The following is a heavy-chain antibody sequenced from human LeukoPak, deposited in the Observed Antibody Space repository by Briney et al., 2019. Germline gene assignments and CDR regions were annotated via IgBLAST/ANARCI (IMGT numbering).Heavy chain of an antibody. CDR3: ARPWRRYCSSTSCSTGGAFDI. V-gene: IGHV4-34*01. J-gene: IGHJ3*02. Sequence: KSSETLSLTCAVYGGSFSGYYWSWIRHPPGKGLEWIGEINHSGSTNYNPSLKSRVTISVDTSKNQFSLKLSSVTAADTAVYYCARPWRRYCSSTSCSTGGAFDIWGQGTMVTVSS. D-gene: IGHD2-2*01. CDR2: INHSGST. CDR1: GGSFSGYY.